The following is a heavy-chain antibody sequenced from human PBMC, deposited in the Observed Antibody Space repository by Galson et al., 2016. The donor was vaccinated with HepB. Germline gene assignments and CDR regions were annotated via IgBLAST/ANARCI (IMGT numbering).Heavy chain of an antibody. CDR2: ISSSSADI. Sequence: SLRLSCAASGFTFSTYTMNWVRQAPGKGLEWVAKISSSSADIFYADSVKGRFTISRDNSKNTLYLQMNSLRAEDTAVYYCARGGTYCGGDCYYYMDVWGKGTTVTVSS. J-gene: IGHJ6*03. CDR1: GFTFSTYT. V-gene: IGHV3-48*01. D-gene: IGHD2-21*01. CDR3: ARGGTYCGGDCYYYMDV.